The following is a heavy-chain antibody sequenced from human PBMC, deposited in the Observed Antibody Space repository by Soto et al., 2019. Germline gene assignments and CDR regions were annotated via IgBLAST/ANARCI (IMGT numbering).Heavy chain of an antibody. J-gene: IGHJ6*02. D-gene: IGHD3-16*01. Sequence: QVQLVQSGDEVRKPGSSVKVSCKASGYIFVNYGIAWVRQAPGQGLEWMGWISPYSGNTHYASKVQGRVTMTTDTSTRTGYMEPGGLTSDDTAGHYCAMVDNYVTPTPQDVWGQGTTVTVSS. V-gene: IGHV1-18*01. CDR1: GYIFVNYG. CDR3: AMVDNYVTPTPQDV. CDR2: ISPYSGNT.